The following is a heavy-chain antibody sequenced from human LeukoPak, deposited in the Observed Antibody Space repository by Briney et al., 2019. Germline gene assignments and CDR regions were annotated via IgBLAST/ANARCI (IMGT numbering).Heavy chain of an antibody. CDR2: ISGSGGST. J-gene: IGHJ4*02. CDR1: ALTFSSYA. D-gene: IGHD3-10*01. V-gene: IGHV3-23*01. CDR3: AKVGHSGSGSYGD. Sequence: GGSLRLSCVASALTFSSYAMSWVRQAPGRGLEWVSAISGSGGSTFYADSVKGRFTISRDNSKNTLYLLMNSLRAEDTAVYYCAKVGHSGSGSYGDWGQGTLVTVSS.